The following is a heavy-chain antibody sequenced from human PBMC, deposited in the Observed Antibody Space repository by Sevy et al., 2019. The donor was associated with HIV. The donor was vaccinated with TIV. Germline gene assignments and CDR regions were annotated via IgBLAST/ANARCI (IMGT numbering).Heavy chain of an antibody. Sequence: GGSLRLSCAASGFTFSNAWMSWVRQAPGKGLEWVGLIKSKTDGGTTDYAAPVKGRSTISRDDSKNTLYLQMNSLKTEDTAVDYCTTDHTLSDFTIFGVVPDAFDIWGQGTMVTVSS. J-gene: IGHJ3*02. V-gene: IGHV3-15*01. CDR1: GFTFSNAW. CDR2: IKSKTDGGTT. CDR3: TTDHTLSDFTIFGVVPDAFDI. D-gene: IGHD3-3*01.